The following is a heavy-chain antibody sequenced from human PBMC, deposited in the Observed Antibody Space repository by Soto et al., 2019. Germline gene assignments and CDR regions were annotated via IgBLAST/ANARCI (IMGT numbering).Heavy chain of an antibody. CDR2: ISGSGGST. D-gene: IGHD3-10*01. CDR1: GFTFSSYA. CDR3: AKSRLRGPGPGTY. J-gene: IGHJ4*02. V-gene: IGHV3-23*01. Sequence: TGGSLRLSCAASGFTFSSYAMSWVRQAPGKGLEWVSAISGSGGSTYYADSVKGRFTISRDNSKNTLYLQMNSLRAEDTAVYYCAKSRLRGPGPGTYWGQGTLVTVSS.